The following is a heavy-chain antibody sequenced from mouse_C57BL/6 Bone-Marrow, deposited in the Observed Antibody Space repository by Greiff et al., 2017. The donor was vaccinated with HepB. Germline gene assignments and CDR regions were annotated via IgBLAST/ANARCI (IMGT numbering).Heavy chain of an antibody. CDR1: GYSITSGYY. V-gene: IGHV3-6*01. CDR2: ISYDGSN. D-gene: IGHD2-4*01. Sequence: EVQLQESGPGLVKPSQSLSLTCSVTGYSITSGYYWNWIRQFPGNKLEWMGYISYDGSNNYNPSLKNRISITRDTSKNQFFLKLNSVTTEDTATYYCARNPLYYDYGWDFDYWGQGTTLTVSS. J-gene: IGHJ2*01. CDR3: ARNPLYYDYGWDFDY.